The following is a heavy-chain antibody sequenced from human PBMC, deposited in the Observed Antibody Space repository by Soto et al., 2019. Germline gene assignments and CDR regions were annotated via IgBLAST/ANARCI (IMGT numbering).Heavy chain of an antibody. V-gene: IGHV3-11*01. CDR3: ARDRKYYLDS. CDR1: GFTFTDNY. CDR2: ITVYGSSI. Sequence: GESLKISCAASGFTFTDNYMGWVRQAPGKGLEWVSYITVYGSSIYYADSVKGRFTTSRDNAKNSLFLQMDSLRAEDTAVYYCARDRKYYLDSWGQGTLVTVSS. D-gene: IGHD6-6*01. J-gene: IGHJ4*02.